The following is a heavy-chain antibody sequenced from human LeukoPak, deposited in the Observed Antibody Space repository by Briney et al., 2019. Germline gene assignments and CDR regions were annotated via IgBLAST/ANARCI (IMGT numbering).Heavy chain of an antibody. V-gene: IGHV4-31*03. CDR3: ARPYNNYYFDY. J-gene: IGHJ4*02. D-gene: IGHD4-11*01. CDR2: IYYSGRT. CDR1: GDSIRGGNYY. Sequence: PSETLSLTCIVSGDSIRGGNYYWTWIRQHPGKGLEWIGYIYYSGRTNYNPSLRSRVLMSLYTSKNQFSLRLSSVTVADTAVYYCARPYNNYYFDYWGQGMLVTVSS.